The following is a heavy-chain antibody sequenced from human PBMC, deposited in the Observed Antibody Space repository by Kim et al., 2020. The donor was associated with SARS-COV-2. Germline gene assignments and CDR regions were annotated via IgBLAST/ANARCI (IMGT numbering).Heavy chain of an antibody. Sequence: GGSLRLSCAASGFTFNNAWMTWVRQAPGKGLEWVGRIKSNSDGGATDYAASVRGRFTILRDDSKDMLHLQMNSLKTEDTAGYYCVSFRLGYWGQGTLVTVSS. CDR2: IKSNSDGGAT. CDR3: VSFRLGY. CDR1: GFTFNNAW. D-gene: IGHD3-9*01. V-gene: IGHV3-15*01. J-gene: IGHJ4*02.